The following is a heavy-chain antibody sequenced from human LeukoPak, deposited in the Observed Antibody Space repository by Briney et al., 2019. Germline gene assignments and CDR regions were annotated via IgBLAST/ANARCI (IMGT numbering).Heavy chain of an antibody. D-gene: IGHD2-15*01. CDR1: GYTFTGYY. CDR2: INPKSGGT. Sequence: ASVKVSCKASGYTFTGYYMHWVRQAPGQGLEWMGRINPKSGGTNYAQEFQGRVTMTRDTSINTAYMELSRVRSDDTAVYYCAISTSPYVVEVWTNGPLDYWGQGTLVTVSS. V-gene: IGHV1-2*06. J-gene: IGHJ4*02. CDR3: AISTSPYVVEVWTNGPLDY.